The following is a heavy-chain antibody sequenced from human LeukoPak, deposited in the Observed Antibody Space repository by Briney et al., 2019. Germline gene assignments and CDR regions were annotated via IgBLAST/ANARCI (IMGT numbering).Heavy chain of an antibody. CDR3: ARYDPDYGGNSAFDY. CDR2: ISAYNGNT. Sequence: GASVKVSCKASGYTFTSYGISWVRQAPGQGLEWMGWISAYNGNTNYAQKLQGRVTMTTDTSTSTAYMELRSLRSDDTAVYYCARYDPDYGGNSAFDYWGQGTLLTVSS. V-gene: IGHV1-18*01. J-gene: IGHJ4*02. D-gene: IGHD4-23*01. CDR1: GYTFTSYG.